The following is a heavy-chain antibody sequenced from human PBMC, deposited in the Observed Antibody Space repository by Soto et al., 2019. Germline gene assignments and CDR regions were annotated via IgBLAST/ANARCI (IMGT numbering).Heavy chain of an antibody. CDR2: ISYDEIDK. D-gene: IGHD3-10*01. J-gene: IGHJ4*02. CDR1: GFTFSNYT. V-gene: IGHV3-30*04. CDR3: AGRSGSSDY. Sequence: GGSLRLSCAASGFTFSNYTMHWVCQAPGKGLEWVALISYDEIDKYFADAVKGRFTISRDNSKNTLYLQMDSLRAEDTAVYYCAGRSGSSDYWGRGTLVTVSS.